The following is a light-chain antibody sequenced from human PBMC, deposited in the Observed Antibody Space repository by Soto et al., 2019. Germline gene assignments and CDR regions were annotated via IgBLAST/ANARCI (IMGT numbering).Light chain of an antibody. CDR2: WAS. Sequence: DIVMTQSPDSLAVSLGERATINCKSSQSVLYSSNNKNYLAWYQRKPGQPPKLLIYWASTRESGVPDRFSDSGSGTDFTLTISSLQAEDVATHYCHQSFSPPRTLGQGTKVEIK. J-gene: IGKJ1*01. V-gene: IGKV4-1*01. CDR3: HQSFSPPRT. CDR1: QSVLYSSNNKNY.